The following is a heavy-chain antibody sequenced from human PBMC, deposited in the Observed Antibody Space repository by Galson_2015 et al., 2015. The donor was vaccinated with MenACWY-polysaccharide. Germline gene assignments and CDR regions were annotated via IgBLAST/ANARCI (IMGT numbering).Heavy chain of an antibody. D-gene: IGHD2-8*02. V-gene: IGHV3-74*01. J-gene: IGHJ5*02. Sequence: SLRLSCAASGFSFSTYWMHWVRHAPGKGLVWVSRINADGSATDYADSVRGRFTISRDNAKNTLHLEMNSLRAEDTAVYYCTKAGAKYCRGSTCSFNWFDPWGQGTLVTVSS. CDR3: TKAGAKYCRGSTCSFNWFDP. CDR2: INADGSAT. CDR1: GFSFSTYW.